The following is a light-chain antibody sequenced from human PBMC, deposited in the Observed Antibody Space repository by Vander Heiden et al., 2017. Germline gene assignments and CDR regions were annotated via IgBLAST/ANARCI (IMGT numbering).Light chain of an antibody. Sequence: GQGVTISCSGSSSNIGSNTVNWYQQLPGTAPKLLIYSNNQRPSGVPDRFSGSKSGTSVSLAISGLQSDDEADYYCAAWDDSLNGVVFGGGTKLTVL. CDR3: AAWDDSLNGVV. CDR1: SSNIGSNT. CDR2: SNN. J-gene: IGLJ2*01. V-gene: IGLV1-44*01.